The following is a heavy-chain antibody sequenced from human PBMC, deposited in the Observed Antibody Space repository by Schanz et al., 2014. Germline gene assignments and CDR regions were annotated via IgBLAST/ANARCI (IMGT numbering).Heavy chain of an antibody. D-gene: IGHD6-6*01. J-gene: IGHJ6*02. V-gene: IGHV3-30*04. CDR3: AKGRGGTSSEGLDQYYGMDV. Sequence: QVQLEESGGGVVQPGGSLRLSCVASGFSFSGFAVHWVRQAPGKGLEWVSIVSHDGFTKHYADSVRGRFTLSRDNSKNMLYLQMNSLRGEDTAVYFCAKGRGGTSSEGLDQYYGMDVWGQGTTVTVSS. CDR1: GFSFSGFA. CDR2: VSHDGFTK.